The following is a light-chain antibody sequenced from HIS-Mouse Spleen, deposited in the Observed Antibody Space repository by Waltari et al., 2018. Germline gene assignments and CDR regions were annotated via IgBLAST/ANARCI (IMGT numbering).Light chain of an antibody. CDR3: YSTDSSGNHRV. CDR2: EDS. Sequence: SYELTQPPSVSVSPGQTARLPCSGDALPKNYASLYQQKSGQAPVLVIYEDSKRPSGIPERFSGSSSGTMATLTISGAQVEDEADYYCYSTDSSGNHRVFGGGTKLTVL. J-gene: IGLJ2*01. CDR1: ALPKNY. V-gene: IGLV3-10*01.